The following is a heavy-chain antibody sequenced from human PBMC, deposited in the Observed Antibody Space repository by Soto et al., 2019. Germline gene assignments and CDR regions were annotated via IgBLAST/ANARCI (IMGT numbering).Heavy chain of an antibody. CDR2: ISAYNGNT. D-gene: IGHD6-19*01. J-gene: IGHJ4*02. CDR1: GYTFTSYG. Sequence: QVQLVQSGAEVKKPGASVKVSCKASGYTFTSYGISWVRQAPGQGLEWMGWISAYNGNTKYAQKLQGRVTVTTDTSTRTAYMELRSLRSDDTAVYYCARDPVRYSRGWQTFDYWGMGTLVTVAS. V-gene: IGHV1-18*01. CDR3: ARDPVRYSRGWQTFDY.